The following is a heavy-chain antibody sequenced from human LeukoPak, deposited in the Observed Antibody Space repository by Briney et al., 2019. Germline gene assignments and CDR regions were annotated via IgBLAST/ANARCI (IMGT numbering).Heavy chain of an antibody. V-gene: IGHV4-59*11. CDR1: GASIDSHY. D-gene: IGHD3-10*01. Sequence: PSETLSLTCSVSGASIDSHYWSWIRQSPGKGLEWIGYVFNGGSTNYNPSLNSRVTMSLDTSRAQFSLRLSSVTAADTAIYYCASRPADTTWYGVFDYWSQGTLVTASS. CDR3: ASRPADTTWYGVFDY. CDR2: VFNGGST. J-gene: IGHJ4*02.